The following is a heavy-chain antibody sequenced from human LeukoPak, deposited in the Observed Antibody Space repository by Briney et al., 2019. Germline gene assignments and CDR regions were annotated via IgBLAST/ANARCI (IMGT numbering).Heavy chain of an antibody. Sequence: GGSLRLSCAASGFTFDDYAMHWVRQAPGKGLEWVSLISWDGGSTYYADSVKGRFTISRDNSKNSLYLQMNSLRAEDTAVYYCAKGVVVAPDVTPFDYWGQGTLVTVSS. V-gene: IGHV3-43D*03. CDR2: ISWDGGST. D-gene: IGHD2-2*01. J-gene: IGHJ4*02. CDR3: AKGVVVAPDVTPFDY. CDR1: GFTFDDYA.